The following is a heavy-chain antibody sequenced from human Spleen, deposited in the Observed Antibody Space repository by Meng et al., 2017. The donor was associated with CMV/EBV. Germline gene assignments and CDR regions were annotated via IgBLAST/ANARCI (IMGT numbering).Heavy chain of an antibody. CDR2: ISGSGDGT. V-gene: IGHV3-23*01. CDR1: GFTFSSYA. CDR3: ARDGVRGLDY. Sequence: GGSLRLSCAASGFTFSSYAMSWVRQAPGKGLEWVSAISGSGDGTYYADSVKGRFTISRDNSKNTLYLQMNTLRVEDTAVYYCARDGVRGLDYWGQGTLVTVSS. D-gene: IGHD3-10*01. J-gene: IGHJ4*02.